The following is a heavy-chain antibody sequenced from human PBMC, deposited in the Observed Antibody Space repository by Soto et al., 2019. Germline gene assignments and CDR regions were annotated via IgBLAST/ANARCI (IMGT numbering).Heavy chain of an antibody. CDR3: ARNDYVWGSYRYRLDY. J-gene: IGHJ4*02. V-gene: IGHV4-34*01. CDR1: GGSFSGYY. D-gene: IGHD3-16*02. CDR2: INHSGST. Sequence: PSETLSLTCAVYGGSFSGYYWSWIRQPPGKGPEWIGEINHSGSTNYNPSLKSRVTISVDTSKNQFSLKLSSVTAADTAVYYRARNDYVWGSYRYRLDYWGQGTLVTVSS.